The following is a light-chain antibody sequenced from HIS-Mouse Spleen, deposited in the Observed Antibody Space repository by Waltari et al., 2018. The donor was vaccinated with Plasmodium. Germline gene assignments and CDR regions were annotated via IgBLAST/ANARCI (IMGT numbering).Light chain of an antibody. CDR2: AAS. CDR3: LQHNSYPRT. V-gene: IGKV1-8*01. J-gene: IGKJ1*01. CDR1: QGISKY. Sequence: AIRMTQSPATFATSPGDRVTITCRASQGISKYLAWYQQQPGKAPKLLIYAASTLQSGVPSRFSGSGSGTDFTLTISCLQPEDFATYYCLQHNSYPRTFGQGTKVEIK.